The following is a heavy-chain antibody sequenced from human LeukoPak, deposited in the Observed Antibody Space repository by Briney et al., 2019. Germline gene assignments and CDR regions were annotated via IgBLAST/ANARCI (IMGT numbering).Heavy chain of an antibody. Sequence: GWSLRLSCVASGFTFSDYYMSWIRQAPGKGLEWVSYIPSTSSYTSYADSVKGRFTISRDNAKNSLYLQMNSLRAEDTAVYYCARGANWGSPDYWGQGTLVTVSS. CDR2: IPSTSSYT. D-gene: IGHD7-27*01. CDR3: ARGANWGSPDY. V-gene: IGHV3-11*05. CDR1: GFTFSDYY. J-gene: IGHJ4*02.